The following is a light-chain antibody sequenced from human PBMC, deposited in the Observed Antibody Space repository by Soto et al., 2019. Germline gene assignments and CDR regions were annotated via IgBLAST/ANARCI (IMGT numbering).Light chain of an antibody. Sequence: DIQMAQSPSTLFASVGERVPIPRRASQSISSWLAWYQQKPGKAPKLLIYDASNWESGVPSRFSGSGSGTEFTLTISSLQPDDFATYYCQQYNSYPSTFGQGTRLEIK. V-gene: IGKV1-5*01. CDR3: QQYNSYPST. CDR2: DAS. CDR1: QSISSW. J-gene: IGKJ5*01.